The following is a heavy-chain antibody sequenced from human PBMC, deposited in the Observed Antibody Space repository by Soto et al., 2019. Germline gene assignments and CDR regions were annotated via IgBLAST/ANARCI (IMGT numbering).Heavy chain of an antibody. D-gene: IGHD3-22*01. CDR1: GYTFTSYY. CDR2: INPSGGST. CDR3: ARERAPNYYDSSGHDAFDI. J-gene: IGHJ3*02. V-gene: IGHV1-46*01. Sequence: ASVKVSCKASGYTFTSYYMHWVRQAPGQGLEWMGIINPSGGSTSYAQKFQGRVTMTRDTSTSTVYMELSSLRSEDTAVYYCARERAPNYYDSSGHDAFDIWGQGTMVTVSS.